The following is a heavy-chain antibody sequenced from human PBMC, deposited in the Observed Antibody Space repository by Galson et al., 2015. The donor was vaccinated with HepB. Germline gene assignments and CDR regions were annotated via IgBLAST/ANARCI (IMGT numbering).Heavy chain of an antibody. CDR3: SKDGPWEHVDY. V-gene: IGHV3-23*01. Sequence: SLRLSCAASGFTFGSYAMSWVRQSPGKGLEWVSVISGDGAVTYYADSVRGRFIISRDNSKNMLYLQMNSLRVEDTAVYYCSKDGPWEHVDYWGQGTLVTGSS. D-gene: IGHD1-26*01. CDR2: ISGDGAVT. CDR1: GFTFGSYA. J-gene: IGHJ4*01.